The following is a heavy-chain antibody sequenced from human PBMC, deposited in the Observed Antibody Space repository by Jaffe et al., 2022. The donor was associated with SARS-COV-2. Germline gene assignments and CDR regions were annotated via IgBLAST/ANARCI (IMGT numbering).Heavy chain of an antibody. D-gene: IGHD3-10*01. Sequence: EVQLVQSGAEVKKPGESLKISCKASGYSFSSYWIGWVRQMPGKGLEWMGIIFPGGSETRYNPSFQGHVTMSADKSKSTAYLQWSSLKASDTAIYYCARRYYGSGSHAAPDSWGQGTLVTVSS. CDR1: GYSFSSYW. J-gene: IGHJ5*01. V-gene: IGHV5-51*01. CDR2: IFPGGSET. CDR3: ARRYYGSGSHAAPDS.